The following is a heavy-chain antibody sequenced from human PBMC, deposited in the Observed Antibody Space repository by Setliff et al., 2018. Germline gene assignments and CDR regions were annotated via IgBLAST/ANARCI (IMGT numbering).Heavy chain of an antibody. V-gene: IGHV1-18*01. J-gene: IGHJ4*02. CDR1: GYTFTESI. CDR2: IGVYSGNT. Sequence: ASVKVSCKASGYTFTESIVSWVRQAPGQGLEWLGWIGVYSGNTYTAQRFQGRVTMTTDTSTNMAYLELRGLRSDDTAVYYCLRLVRYCSRTSCQRLSGDEYWGQGALVTVSS. D-gene: IGHD2-2*01. CDR3: LRLVRYCSRTSCQRLSGDEY.